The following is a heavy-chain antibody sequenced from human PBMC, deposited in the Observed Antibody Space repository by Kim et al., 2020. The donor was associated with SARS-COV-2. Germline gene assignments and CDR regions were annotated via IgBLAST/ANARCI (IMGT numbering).Heavy chain of an antibody. CDR2: ISYDGSNK. Sequence: GGSLRLSCAASGFTFSSYAMHWVRQAPGKGLEWVAVISYDGSNKYYADSVKGRFTISRDNSKNTLYLQMNSLRAEDTAVYYCAREDLTGRSFDYWGQGTL. V-gene: IGHV3-30*04. CDR1: GFTFSSYA. D-gene: IGHD7-27*01. J-gene: IGHJ4*02. CDR3: AREDLTGRSFDY.